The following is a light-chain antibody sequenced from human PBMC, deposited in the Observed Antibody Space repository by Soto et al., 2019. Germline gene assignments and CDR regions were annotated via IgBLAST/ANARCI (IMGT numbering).Light chain of an antibody. J-gene: IGKJ2*01. Sequence: DIQMTQSPSTLSASVGDRVTITCRASPSFTTWLDWYQQKPVKAPNLLIYDASMLQSGITSRFSGSGSGTELTLTISSLQPDDFATYSCKPYNTYPYTVGQGTNMEIK. CDR1: PSFTTW. CDR3: KPYNTYPYT. V-gene: IGKV1-5*01. CDR2: DAS.